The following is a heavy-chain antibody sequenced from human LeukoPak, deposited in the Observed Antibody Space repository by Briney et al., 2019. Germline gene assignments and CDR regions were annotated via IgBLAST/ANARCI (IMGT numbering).Heavy chain of an antibody. CDR2: IYNGGST. CDR3: ASLVGYNWNYWVY. CDR1: SGSISSSSYY. D-gene: IGHD1-7*01. V-gene: IGHV4-39*01. J-gene: IGHJ4*02. Sequence: SETLPLTCTVSSGSISSSSYYWGWIRQPPGKGLEWIGSIYNGGSTYYNPSLKSRVTISVDTSKNQCSLRLTPVTAADTAVYYCASLVGYNWNYWVYWGQGTLVTVSS.